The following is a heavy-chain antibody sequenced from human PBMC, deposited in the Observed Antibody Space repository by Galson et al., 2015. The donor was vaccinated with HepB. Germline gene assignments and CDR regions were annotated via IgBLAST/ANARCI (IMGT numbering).Heavy chain of an antibody. CDR1: GFTFKTYT. J-gene: IGHJ1*01. D-gene: IGHD4/OR15-4a*01. V-gene: IGHV3-30*04. CDR3: ARVAYSDNSAYPN. Sequence: SLRLSCAASGFTFKTYTMHWLRQAPGRGLEPVAVISHGANSRLYSDSVRGLFTISRDDSQNTLYLQMSNLRPEDTAVYYCARVAYSDNSAYPNGGLGTLVTVSS. CDR2: ISHGANSR.